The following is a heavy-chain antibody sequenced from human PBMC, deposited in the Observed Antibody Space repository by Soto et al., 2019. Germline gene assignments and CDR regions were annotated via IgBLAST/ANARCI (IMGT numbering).Heavy chain of an antibody. J-gene: IGHJ4*02. Sequence: PSETLSLTCTVSGRTFSINADFCYLSWIRQPPGKGLEWIGSIDNGGNTYYNPPLKSRVIISADTSKNQFSLSLNSVTAADTAVYYCVKRHLLVATTWGQGRLVNVSS. D-gene: IGHD5-12*01. CDR2: IDNGGNT. CDR1: GRTFSINADF. V-gene: IGHV4-39*01. CDR3: VKRHLLVATT.